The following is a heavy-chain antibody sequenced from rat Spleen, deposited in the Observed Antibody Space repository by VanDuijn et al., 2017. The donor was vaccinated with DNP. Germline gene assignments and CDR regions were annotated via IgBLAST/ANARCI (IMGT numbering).Heavy chain of an antibody. V-gene: IGHV2-15*01. D-gene: IGHD1-3*01. Sequence: QVQLKESGPGLVQPSRTLSLTCTVSGFSLTSYGVSWVRQPPGKGLEWIAAIWSGGSTDYNSALKSRLSISRDTSKSQVLLKMNSLQTEDTATYYCASTLVNYGTYGYYAMDAWGQGTSVTVSS. J-gene: IGHJ4*01. CDR3: ASTLVNYGTYGYYAMDA. CDR2: IWSGGST. CDR1: GFSLTSYG.